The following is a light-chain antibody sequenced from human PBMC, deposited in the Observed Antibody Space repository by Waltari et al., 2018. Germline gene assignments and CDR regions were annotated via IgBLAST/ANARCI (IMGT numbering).Light chain of an antibody. V-gene: IGLV6-57*03. CDR2: KDN. CDR1: SGSIDSKY. CDR3: QSADGSYNPV. J-gene: IGLJ6*01. Sequence: VFTQPHSVSGSPGQTVTISCTRSSGSIDSKYVQWYQQRPGSAPTTVIYKDNQRPSGVPDRFSGSIDSSSNAASLTISGLQSEDEADYYCQSADGSYNPVFGSGTKLTVL.